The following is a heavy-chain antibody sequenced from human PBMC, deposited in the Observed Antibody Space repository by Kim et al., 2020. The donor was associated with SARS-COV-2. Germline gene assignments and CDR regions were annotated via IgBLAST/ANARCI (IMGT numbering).Heavy chain of an antibody. CDR3: ARAPNSGSTFDY. CDR1: GFTVSSNY. CDR2: IYSGGST. J-gene: IGHJ4*02. Sequence: GGSLRLSCAASGFTVSSNYMSWVRQAPGKGLEWVSVIYSGGSTYYADSVKGRFTISRDNSKNTLYLQMNSLRAEDTAVYYCARAPNSGSTFDYWGQGTLVTVSS. D-gene: IGHD1-26*01. V-gene: IGHV3-53*01.